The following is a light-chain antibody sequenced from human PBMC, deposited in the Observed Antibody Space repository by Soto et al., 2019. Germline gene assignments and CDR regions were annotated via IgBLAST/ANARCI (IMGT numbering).Light chain of an antibody. V-gene: IGKV3-11*01. CDR3: QPRYRWLRT. Sequence: EIVLTQSPATLSLSPGERAILSCRASQSVSNYIAWYQQKPGQAPRLLMYEASKRATGIPARFSGSGSGTDFTLTIRRLEPGDFAVYYRQPRYRWLRTFGQGTKLEIK. CDR1: QSVSNY. J-gene: IGKJ2*01. CDR2: EAS.